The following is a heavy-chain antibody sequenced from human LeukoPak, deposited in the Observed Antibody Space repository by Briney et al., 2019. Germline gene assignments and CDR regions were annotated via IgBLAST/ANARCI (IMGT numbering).Heavy chain of an antibody. V-gene: IGHV3-30*02. CDR3: ESSSSSSSWGPTDY. D-gene: IGHD6-6*01. CDR2: IQYDGSNK. CDR1: GFTFSSYG. J-gene: IGHJ4*02. Sequence: GGSLRLSCAVSGFTFSSYGMHWPRRATGKGLEGLAFIQYDGSNKYYVDYVKGRFTNYRDNSKNTLYLQMNSARDEDTDVYYRESSSSSSSWGPTDYWGQGTLVTVSS.